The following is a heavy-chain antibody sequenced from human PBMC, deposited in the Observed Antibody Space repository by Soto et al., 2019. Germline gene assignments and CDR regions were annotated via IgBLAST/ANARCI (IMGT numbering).Heavy chain of an antibody. D-gene: IGHD3-22*01. Sequence: QVQLVQSGAEVKKPGASVKVSCKASGYTFTGYYMHWVRQAPGQGLEWMGWINPNSGGTNYAQKFQGWVTMTRDTSIITAYMELSRLRSDDTAVYYCSREYYDSSCYYPTRNAFDIWGQGTMVTVSS. V-gene: IGHV1-2*04. J-gene: IGHJ3*02. CDR3: SREYYDSSCYYPTRNAFDI. CDR1: GYTFTGYY. CDR2: INPNSGGT.